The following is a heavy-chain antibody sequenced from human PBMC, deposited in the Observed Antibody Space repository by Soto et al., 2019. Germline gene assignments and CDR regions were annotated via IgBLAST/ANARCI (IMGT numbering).Heavy chain of an antibody. CDR2: ISGSGGST. CDR1: GFTFSSYA. J-gene: IGHJ5*02. V-gene: IGHV3-23*01. CDR3: AKDDCSSTSCYWEDMSWFDP. Sequence: GGSLRLSCAASGFTFSSYAMSWVRQAPGKGLEWVSAISGSGGSTYYADSVKGRFTISRDNSKNTLYLQMNSLRAEDTAVYYCAKDDCSSTSCYWEDMSWFDPWGQGTLVTVSS. D-gene: IGHD2-2*01.